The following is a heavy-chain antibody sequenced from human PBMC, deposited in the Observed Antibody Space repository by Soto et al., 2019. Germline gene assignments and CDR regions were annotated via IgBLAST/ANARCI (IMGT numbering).Heavy chain of an antibody. J-gene: IGHJ5*02. Sequence: PGGSLRLSCAGSGFTFGDSYMSWIRQAPGKGLEWLSYISPGSRYPAYADSAKGRFTISRDSAKRSLYLQMISLTAEDTAIYYCVRGGGGGLFDPWGQGTMVTVSS. CDR2: ISPGSRYP. CDR1: GFTFGDSY. CDR3: VRGGGGGLFDP. V-gene: IGHV3-11*06. D-gene: IGHD2-15*01.